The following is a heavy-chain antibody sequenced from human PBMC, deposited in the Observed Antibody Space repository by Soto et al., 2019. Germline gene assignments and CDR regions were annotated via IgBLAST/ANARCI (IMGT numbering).Heavy chain of an antibody. J-gene: IGHJ6*03. CDR1: GGSISSYY. D-gene: IGHD3-3*01. CDR2: IYYSGST. Sequence: SETLSLTCTVSGGSISSYYWSWIRQPPGKGLEWIGYIYYSGSTNYNPSLKSRVTISVDTSKNQFSLKLSSVTAADTAVYYCASSTIFGVVNYYYYYMDVWGKGTTVTVSS. V-gene: IGHV4-59*01. CDR3: ASSTIFGVVNYYYYYMDV.